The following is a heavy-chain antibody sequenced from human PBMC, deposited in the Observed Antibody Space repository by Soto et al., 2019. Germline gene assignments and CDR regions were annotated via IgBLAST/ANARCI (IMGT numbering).Heavy chain of an antibody. CDR1: GFTVSSHY. CDR2: IYSGGSGGST. D-gene: IGHD3-16*01. V-gene: IGHV3-66*01. Sequence: LRLSCAASGFTVSSHYMSWVRQAPGKGLEWVSVIYSGGSGGSTYYADSVNGRFTIFRDNSKNMLYLEMNSLRAEDTAVYYCARDLGDYVFAFDVWGQGTMVTV. J-gene: IGHJ3*01. CDR3: ARDLGDYVFAFDV.